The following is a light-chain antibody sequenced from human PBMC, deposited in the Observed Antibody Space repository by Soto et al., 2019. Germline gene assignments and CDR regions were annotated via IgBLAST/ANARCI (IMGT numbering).Light chain of an antibody. Sequence: QSVLTQPASVSGSPGQSITISCTGTSSDVGNYNYVSWYQQYPGKAPKLMIYEVSNRPSGVSNRFSGSKSGNTASLTISGLQAEDEADYYCSSYTSSSTWVFGGGTKLTVL. CDR2: EVS. V-gene: IGLV2-14*01. CDR1: SSDVGNYNY. CDR3: SSYTSSSTWV. J-gene: IGLJ3*02.